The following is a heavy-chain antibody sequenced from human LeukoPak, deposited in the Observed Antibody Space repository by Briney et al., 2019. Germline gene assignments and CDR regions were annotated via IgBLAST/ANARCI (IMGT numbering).Heavy chain of an antibody. D-gene: IGHD6-19*01. CDR3: ARHDYSSGWYGPLDY. CDR1: GFTFSSYE. V-gene: IGHV3-48*03. CDR2: ISSSGSTT. J-gene: IGHJ4*02. Sequence: GGSLRLSCAASGFTFSSYEMNWVRQAPGKGLEWVSYISSSGSTTYYADSVKGRFTISRDNAKNSLYLQMNSLRAEDTAVYYCARHDYSSGWYGPLDYWGQGTLVTVSS.